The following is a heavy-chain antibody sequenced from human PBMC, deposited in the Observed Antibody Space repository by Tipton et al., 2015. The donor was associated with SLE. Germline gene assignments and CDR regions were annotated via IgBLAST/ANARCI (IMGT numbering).Heavy chain of an antibody. J-gene: IGHJ3*02. D-gene: IGHD2-8*01. CDR1: GGSISSSSYY. V-gene: IGHV4-39*07. CDR3: AGGIVLMVYANDAFDI. CDR2: IYYSGST. Sequence: TLSLTCTVSGGSISSSSYYWGWIRQPPGKGLEWIGIIYYSGSTYYNPSLKSRVTISVDTSKNQFSLKLSSVTAADTAVYYCAGGIVLMVYANDAFDIWGQGTMVTVTS.